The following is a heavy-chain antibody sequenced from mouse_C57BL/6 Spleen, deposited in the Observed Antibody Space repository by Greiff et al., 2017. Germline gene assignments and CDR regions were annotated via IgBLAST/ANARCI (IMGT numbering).Heavy chain of an antibody. CDR3: ARITTVGAFDC. CDR2: IYPGDGDT. J-gene: IGHJ2*01. D-gene: IGHD1-1*01. Sequence: VQLQQSGAELVKPGASVKISCKASGYAFSSYWMNWVKQRPGKGLEWIGQIYPGDGDTNYNGKFKGKATLTADKSSSTAYMQLSSLTSEDSAVYFCARITTVGAFDCWGQGTTLTVSS. V-gene: IGHV1-80*01. CDR1: GYAFSSYW.